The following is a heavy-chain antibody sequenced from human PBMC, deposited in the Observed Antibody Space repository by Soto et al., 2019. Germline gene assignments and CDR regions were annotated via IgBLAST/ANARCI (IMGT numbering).Heavy chain of an antibody. CDR3: ARQITFGDYNDSSGFGNYFDY. V-gene: IGHV5-51*01. J-gene: IGHJ4*02. CDR1: GYTFTSYW. D-gene: IGHD3-22*01. CDR2: TYPGDSDT. Sequence: EVQLVQSGAEVKKPGESLKISCKGSGYTFTSYWIGWVRQMPGKGLEWMGITYPGDSDTRYSPSFQGQVTISADKSISTAYLQWSSLKASDTAMYYCARQITFGDYNDSSGFGNYFDYWGQGALVTVSS.